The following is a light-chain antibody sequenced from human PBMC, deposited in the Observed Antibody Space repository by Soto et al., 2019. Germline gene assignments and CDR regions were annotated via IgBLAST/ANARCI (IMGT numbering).Light chain of an antibody. V-gene: IGKV1-39*01. Sequence: DIQMAQSPSSPSASVGDRVTITCRASQSISNYLNWYQQKPGKAPKLLIYPASSLESGVPSRFRGSGSGTDFTLTISSLQPEDFATYYCQQTYSTSWTFGQGTKVEIK. J-gene: IGKJ1*01. CDR2: PAS. CDR1: QSISNY. CDR3: QQTYSTSWT.